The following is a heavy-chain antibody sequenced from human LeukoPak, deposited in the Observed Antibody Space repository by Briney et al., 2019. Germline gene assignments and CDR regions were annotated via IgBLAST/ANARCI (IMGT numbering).Heavy chain of an antibody. CDR1: GYTFTGYY. J-gene: IGHJ2*01. CDR3: ARARGVRWAFLWYFDL. CDR2: INPNSGGT. D-gene: IGHD4-23*01. V-gene: IGHV1-2*02. Sequence: ASVKVSCKASGYTFTGYYMHWVRQAPGQGLEWMGWINPNSGGTNYAQKFQGRVTMARDTSISTAYMELSRLRSDDTAVDYCARARGVRWAFLWYFDLWGRGTLVTVSS.